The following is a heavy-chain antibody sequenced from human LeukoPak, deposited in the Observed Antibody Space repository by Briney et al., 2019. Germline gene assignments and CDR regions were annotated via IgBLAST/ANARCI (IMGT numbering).Heavy chain of an antibody. CDR1: GFTFSTFA. Sequence: GGSLRLSCAASGFTFSTFAMIWVRQPPGKGLEWVSSIFPTGGEIHYADSVRGRFTISRDNAKNSLYLQMNSLRAEDTAVYYCARFALKTPPTDWGQGTLVTVSS. V-gene: IGHV3-21*01. CDR2: IFPTGGEI. CDR3: ARFALKTPPTD. J-gene: IGHJ4*02.